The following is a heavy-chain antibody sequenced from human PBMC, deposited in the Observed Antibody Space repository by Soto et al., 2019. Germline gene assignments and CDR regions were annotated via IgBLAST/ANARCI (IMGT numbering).Heavy chain of an antibody. J-gene: IGHJ4*02. Sequence: QVQLVQSGAEVKKPGASVKVSCKASGYTFTSYAMHWVRQAPGQRLEWMGWINAGNGNTKYSQKFRGRVTITRDTSASTAHMELSSLRSEDTAVYYCARVLGVAKGDYWGQGTLVTVSS. CDR3: ARVLGVAKGDY. CDR2: INAGNGNT. D-gene: IGHD3-3*01. V-gene: IGHV1-3*01. CDR1: GYTFTSYA.